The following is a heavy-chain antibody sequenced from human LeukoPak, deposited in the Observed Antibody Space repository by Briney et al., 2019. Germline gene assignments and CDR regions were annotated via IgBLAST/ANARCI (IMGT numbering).Heavy chain of an antibody. J-gene: IGHJ4*02. CDR1: GFTFSSYW. CDR3: ARDKIVGATTLDY. Sequence: GGSLRLSCAASGFTFSSYWMSWVRQAPGKGLEWVANINQDGSEKYYVDSVKGRFTISRDNAKNSLYLQMNSLRAEDTAVYYCARDKIVGATTLDYWGQGTLVTASS. V-gene: IGHV3-7*01. D-gene: IGHD1-26*01. CDR2: INQDGSEK.